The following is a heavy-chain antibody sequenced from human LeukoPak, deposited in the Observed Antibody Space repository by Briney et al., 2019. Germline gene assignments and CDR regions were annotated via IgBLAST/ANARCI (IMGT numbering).Heavy chain of an antibody. Sequence: SETLSLTCAVYGGSFSGYYWSWIRQPPGKGLEWIGEINHSGSTNYNPSLKSRVTISVDTSKNQFSLKLSSVTAADTAVYYCASGGFSYGDYAYNWFDPWGQGTLVTVSS. CDR2: INHSGST. CDR3: ASGGFSYGDYAYNWFDP. CDR1: GGSFSGYY. D-gene: IGHD4-17*01. V-gene: IGHV4-34*01. J-gene: IGHJ5*02.